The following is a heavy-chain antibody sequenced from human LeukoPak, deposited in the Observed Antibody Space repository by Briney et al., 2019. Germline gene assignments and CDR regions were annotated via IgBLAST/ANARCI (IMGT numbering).Heavy chain of an antibody. CDR1: GFTLSSNY. J-gene: IGHJ4*02. V-gene: IGHV3-66*01. Sequence: GGSLRLSCAASGFTLSSNYMSWVRQAPGEGLEGVSVIYSGVSTYYTDSVKGRFTISRDDSKNTLYLQMNSLRAEDTAVYYCASGGSSWMGHFDCWGQATLVTV. D-gene: IGHD6-13*01. CDR3: ASGGSSWMGHFDC. CDR2: IYSGVST.